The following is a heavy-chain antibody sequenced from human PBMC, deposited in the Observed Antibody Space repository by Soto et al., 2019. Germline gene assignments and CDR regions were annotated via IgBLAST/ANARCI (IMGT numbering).Heavy chain of an antibody. V-gene: IGHV5-51*01. Sequence: ESLKISCKGYGYSFTSYWIGWVRQMPGKGLEWMGIIYPGDSDTRYSPSFQGQVTISADKSISTAYLQWSSLKASDTAMYYCARNATYYYDSSGYYYYYYYYYGMDVWGQGTTVTASS. CDR1: GYSFTSYW. CDR3: ARNATYYYDSSGYYYYYYYYYGMDV. J-gene: IGHJ6*02. CDR2: IYPGDSDT. D-gene: IGHD3-22*01.